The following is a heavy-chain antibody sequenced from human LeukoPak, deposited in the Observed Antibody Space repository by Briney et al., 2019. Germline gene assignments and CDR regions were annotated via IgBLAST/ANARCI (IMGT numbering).Heavy chain of an antibody. CDR2: ISPSGRTM. V-gene: IGHV3-48*03. CDR1: GFTFSSYE. Sequence: PGGSLRLSCAASGFTFSSYEMNWVRQAPGKGLEWISDISPSGRTMSYADSVKGRFTISRDNAKNSLYLQMNSLRAEDTAVYYCARLYYGSGKRFDPWGRGTLVTVSS. J-gene: IGHJ5*02. CDR3: ARLYYGSGKRFDP. D-gene: IGHD3-10*01.